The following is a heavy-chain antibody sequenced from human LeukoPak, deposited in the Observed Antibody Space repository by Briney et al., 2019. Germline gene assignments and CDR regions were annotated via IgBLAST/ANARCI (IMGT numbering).Heavy chain of an antibody. D-gene: IGHD6-13*01. V-gene: IGHV4-34*01. Sequence: PSETLSLTCAVYGGSFSGYYWSWIRQPPGKGLEWIGEINHSGSTNYNPSLKSRVTISVDTSKNQFSLKLSSVTAADTAVYYCARGGWESSSSWYHYWGQGTQVTVSS. CDR1: GGSFSGYY. J-gene: IGHJ4*02. CDR3: ARGGWESSSSWYHY. CDR2: INHSGST.